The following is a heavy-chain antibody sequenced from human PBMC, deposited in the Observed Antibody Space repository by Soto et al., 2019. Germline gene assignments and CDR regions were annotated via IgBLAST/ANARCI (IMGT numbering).Heavy chain of an antibody. CDR3: ARRHSGGFFRFFDS. D-gene: IGHD2-15*01. Sequence: SVKVSCKASGGSLSTNPISWVRQAPGQGLEWMGGTGSGTGPGNHAQKFQGRLTATADKSTSTVYMELTNLSSEDTAVYYCARRHSGGFFRFFDSWGQGTLVTVSS. V-gene: IGHV1-69*06. CDR2: TGSGTGPG. J-gene: IGHJ4*02. CDR1: GGSLSTNP.